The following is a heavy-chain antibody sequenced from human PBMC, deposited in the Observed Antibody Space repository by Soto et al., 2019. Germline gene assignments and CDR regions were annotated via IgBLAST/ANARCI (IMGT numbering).Heavy chain of an antibody. CDR3: ASKARVKNYLYYGMDV. CDR1: GLTFNTSG. CDR2: ISYDGATQ. D-gene: IGHD2-21*01. Sequence: GGSLRLSCEVSGLTFNTSGMHWVRQAPGKGLEWLAVISYDGATQYYRDTVKGRFTISRYNSKNTLFLHMGRLRAEDAAMYYCASKARVKNYLYYGMDVWGLGTTVTVSS. J-gene: IGHJ6*02. V-gene: IGHV3-30*03.